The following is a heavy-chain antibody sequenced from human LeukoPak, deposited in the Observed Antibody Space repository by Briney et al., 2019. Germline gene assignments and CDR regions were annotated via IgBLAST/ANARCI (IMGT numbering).Heavy chain of an antibody. CDR1: GFTFSSYA. D-gene: IGHD6-19*01. Sequence: GGSLRLSCAASGFTFSSYAMHWVRQAPGKGLEWVAVISYDGSNKYYADSVKGRFTISRDNSKNTLYLQMNSLRAEDTAVYYCARERLAVAGRGFDYWGQGTLVTVSS. V-gene: IGHV3-30-3*01. CDR3: ARERLAVAGRGFDY. J-gene: IGHJ4*02. CDR2: ISYDGSNK.